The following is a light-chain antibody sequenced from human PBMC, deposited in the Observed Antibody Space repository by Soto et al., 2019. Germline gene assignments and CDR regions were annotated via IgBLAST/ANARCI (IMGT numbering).Light chain of an antibody. CDR3: QQRSNWPCT. J-gene: IGKJ3*01. Sequence: EIVLTQSPATLSLSPGEGATLSCRASQSVTFYLAWYQQKPGQAPRLLVYDASNRATGIPGRFSGSGSGTDFTLTISSLEPEDFAVYYCQQRSNWPCTFGPGTKVDIK. V-gene: IGKV3-11*01. CDR1: QSVTFY. CDR2: DAS.